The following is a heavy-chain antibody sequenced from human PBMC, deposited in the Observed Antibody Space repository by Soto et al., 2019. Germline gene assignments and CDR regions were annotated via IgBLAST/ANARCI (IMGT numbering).Heavy chain of an antibody. CDR3: ARGDWEG. CDR2: ISYDSDNI. V-gene: IGHV3-48*04. J-gene: IGHJ4*02. D-gene: IGHD1-26*01. Sequence: EVQLLESGGGLVQPGGSLRLSCAASGFTFGSYSMNWVHQAPGKGLEWISNISYDSDNIYYADSVKGRFTISRDNAKNSLYLQMNSLRAEDTAVYYCARGDWEGWGQGTLVTVSS. CDR1: GFTFGSYS.